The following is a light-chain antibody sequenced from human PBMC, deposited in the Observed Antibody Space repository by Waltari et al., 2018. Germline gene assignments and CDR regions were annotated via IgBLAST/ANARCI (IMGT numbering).Light chain of an antibody. Sequence: DIVMTQSPDSLAMSLCERATINCKSSQSVLYSSNNKNYLAWYQQKPGQPPKLLIYWASTRQSGVPDRFSGSGSGTDFTLTISSLQAEDVAVYYCLQYYSSPYNFGQGTKLEIK. CDR1: QSVLYSSNNKNY. CDR2: WAS. V-gene: IGKV4-1*01. CDR3: LQYYSSPYN. J-gene: IGKJ2*01.